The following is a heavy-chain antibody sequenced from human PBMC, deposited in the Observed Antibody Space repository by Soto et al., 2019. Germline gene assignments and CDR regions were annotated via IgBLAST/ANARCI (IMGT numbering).Heavy chain of an antibody. CDR2: IIPIFGTA. CDR1: GGTFSSYA. J-gene: IGHJ4*02. V-gene: IGHV1-69*13. CDR3: ARGGGLRYFATTDYFDY. Sequence: SVKVSCKASGGTFSSYAISWVRQAPGQGLEWMGGIIPIFGTANYAQKFQGRVTITADESTSTAYMELSSLRSEDTAVYYCARGGGLRYFATTDYFDYWGQGTLVTVS. D-gene: IGHD3-9*01.